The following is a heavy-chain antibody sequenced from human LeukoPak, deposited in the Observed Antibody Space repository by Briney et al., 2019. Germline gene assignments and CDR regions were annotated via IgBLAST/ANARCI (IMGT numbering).Heavy chain of an antibody. J-gene: IGHJ4*02. V-gene: IGHV3-53*01. Sequence: GGSLRLSCAASGFTVSGNYMSWVRQAPGKGLEWVSVIYSGGSTYYADSVKGRFTISRDNSKNTLYLQMNSLRAEDTAVYYCARAQYCSGGSCYSPLDYWGQGTLVTVSS. D-gene: IGHD2-15*01. CDR3: ARAQYCSGGSCYSPLDY. CDR2: IYSGGST. CDR1: GFTVSGNY.